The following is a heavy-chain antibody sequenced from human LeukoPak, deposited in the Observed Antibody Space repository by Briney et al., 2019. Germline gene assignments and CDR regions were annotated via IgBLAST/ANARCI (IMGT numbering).Heavy chain of an antibody. Sequence: SETLSLTCTVSGGSISSYYWSWIRQPAGKGLEWIGRIYSSGYTNYNPSLKSRVTMSVDTSKNQFSLKVSSVTAADTVVYYCATGGDTSSARGYYAMDVWGQGTTVTVSS. CDR1: GGSISSYY. D-gene: IGHD6-13*01. CDR2: IYSSGYT. CDR3: ATGGDTSSARGYYAMDV. J-gene: IGHJ6*02. V-gene: IGHV4-4*07.